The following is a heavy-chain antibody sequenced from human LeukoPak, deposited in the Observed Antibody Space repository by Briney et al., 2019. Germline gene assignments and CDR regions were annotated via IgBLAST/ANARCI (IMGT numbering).Heavy chain of an antibody. J-gene: IGHJ4*02. D-gene: IGHD3-10*01. V-gene: IGHV4-4*01. Sequence: SETLSLTCAVSGDSISSSNWWSWVRQPPGKGLEWIGEIYHSGSTNYNPSLKSRVTISVDKSKNQFSLKLSSVTAADTAVYCCARDYYGSVSTFDYWGQGTLVTVSS. CDR1: GDSISSSNW. CDR2: IYHSGST. CDR3: ARDYYGSVSTFDY.